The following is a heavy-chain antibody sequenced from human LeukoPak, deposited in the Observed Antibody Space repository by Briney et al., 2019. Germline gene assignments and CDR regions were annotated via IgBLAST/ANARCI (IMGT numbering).Heavy chain of an antibody. CDR1: GFTFSSFA. CDR2: IDSSGGYM. CDR3: LRGDRRDY. Sequence: GGSLRLSCAASGFTFSSFAMSWVRQAPGEGLEWVSSIDSSGGYMFYADSVKGRFIISRDNAKDSLYLQMNSLRVEDTAAYYCLRGDRRDYWGQGTLVTVSS. J-gene: IGHJ4*02. V-gene: IGHV3-21*06.